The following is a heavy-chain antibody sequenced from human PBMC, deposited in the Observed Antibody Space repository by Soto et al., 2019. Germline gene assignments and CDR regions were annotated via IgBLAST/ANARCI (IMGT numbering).Heavy chain of an antibody. CDR2: INPSGGST. CDR3: ARNYDCTNGVCYTIDY. Sequence: ASVKVSCKASGYTFTSYYMHWVRQAPGQGLEWMGIINPSGGSTSYAQKFQGRVTMTRDTSTSTVYMELSSLRSEDTAVYYCARNYDCTNGVCYTIDYWGQGTLVTVSS. J-gene: IGHJ4*02. V-gene: IGHV1-46*03. D-gene: IGHD2-8*01. CDR1: GYTFTSYY.